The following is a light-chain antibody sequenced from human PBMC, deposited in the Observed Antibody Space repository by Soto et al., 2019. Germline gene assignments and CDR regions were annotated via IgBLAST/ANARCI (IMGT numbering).Light chain of an antibody. J-gene: IGLJ1*01. V-gene: IGLV2-23*02. CDR2: DVT. Sequence: QSALTQPASVSGSPGQSITISCTRTSSDVGSYNFVSWYQQHPGKAPKVLIYDVTERPSGVSHRFSGSNSDNTASLTISGLQAEDEADYYCSSEAGINTHVFGTGTKLTVL. CDR3: SSEAGINTHV. CDR1: SSDVGSYNF.